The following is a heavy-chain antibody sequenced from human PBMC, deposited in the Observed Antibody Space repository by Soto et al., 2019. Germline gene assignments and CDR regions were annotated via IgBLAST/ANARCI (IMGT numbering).Heavy chain of an antibody. CDR2: IKSKTDGGTT. Sequence: PRLSCAASGFTFSNAWMSWVRQAPGKGLEWVGRIKSKTDGGTTDYAAPVKGRFTISRDDSKNTLYLQMNSLKTEDTAVYYCTSAREWLDYFDYWGQGTLVTVSS. V-gene: IGHV3-15*01. CDR3: TSAREWLDYFDY. J-gene: IGHJ4*02. D-gene: IGHD3-3*01. CDR1: GFTFSNAW.